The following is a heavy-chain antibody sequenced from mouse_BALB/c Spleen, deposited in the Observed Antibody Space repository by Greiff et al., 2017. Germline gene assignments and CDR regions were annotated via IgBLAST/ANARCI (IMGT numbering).Heavy chain of an antibody. Sequence: VKVVESGPGLVQPSQSLSITCTVSGFSLTSYGVHWVRQSPGKGLEWLGVIWSGGSTDYNAAFISRLSISKDNSKSQVFFKMNSLQANDTAIYYCARRGYAMDYWGQGTSVTVSS. CDR3: ARRGYAMDY. CDR1: GFSLTSYG. J-gene: IGHJ4*01. V-gene: IGHV2-2*02. CDR2: IWSGGST.